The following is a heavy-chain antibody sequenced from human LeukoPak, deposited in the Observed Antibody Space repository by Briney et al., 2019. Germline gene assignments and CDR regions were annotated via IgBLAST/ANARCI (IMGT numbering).Heavy chain of an antibody. CDR2: ISSSSSYI. D-gene: IGHD4-17*01. CDR1: GFTFSSYS. J-gene: IGHJ1*01. CDR3: ARLPDDYGDYKYFQH. V-gene: IGHV3-21*01. Sequence: GGSLRLSCAASGFTFSSYSMNWVRQAPGKGLEWVSSISSSSSYIYYADSVKGRFTISRDDAKNSLYLQMNSLRAEDTAVYYCARLPDDYGDYKYFQHWGQGTLVTVSS.